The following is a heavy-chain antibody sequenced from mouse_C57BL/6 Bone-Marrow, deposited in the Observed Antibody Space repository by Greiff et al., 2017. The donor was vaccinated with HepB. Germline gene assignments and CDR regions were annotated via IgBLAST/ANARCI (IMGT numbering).Heavy chain of an antibody. CDR1: GFTFSDFY. Sequence: EVQLVESGGGLVQSGRSLRLSCATSGFTFSDFYMEWVRQAPGKGLEWIAASRNKANDYTTEYSASVKGRFIVSRDTSQSILYLQMNALRAEDTAIYYCARGYGNYESWWGQGTLVTVSA. CDR3: ARGYGNYESW. D-gene: IGHD2-1*01. CDR2: SRNKANDYTT. J-gene: IGHJ3*02. V-gene: IGHV7-1*01.